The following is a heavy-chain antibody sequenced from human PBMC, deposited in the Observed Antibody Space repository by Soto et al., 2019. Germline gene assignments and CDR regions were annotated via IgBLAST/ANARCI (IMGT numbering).Heavy chain of an antibody. J-gene: IGHJ4*02. CDR1: GFTFSSYT. D-gene: IGHD5-12*01. CDR3: ARGGSGYDNYFDS. Sequence: EVQLVESGGGLVQPGGSLRLSCAASGFTFSSYTMNWVRQAPGKGLEWVSYISSSSSTKYYADSVKGRFTISRDNAKNSLYLQMNSLRDEDTAVYYCARGGSGYDNYFDSWGQGTLVTVSS. CDR2: ISSSSSTK. V-gene: IGHV3-48*02.